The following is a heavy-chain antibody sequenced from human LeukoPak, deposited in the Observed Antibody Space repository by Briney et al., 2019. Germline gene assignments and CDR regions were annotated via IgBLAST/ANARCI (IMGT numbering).Heavy chain of an antibody. CDR2: IYYSRST. J-gene: IGHJ4*02. Sequence: SETLSLTCTVSGGSISSSSYYWGSVRQPPGKGLDWIGSIYYSRSTYYNPSLKSRVTISVDTSKNQFSLKLSSVTAADTAVYYCARHTRRGYSGYDLGRYYFDYWGQGTLVTVSS. D-gene: IGHD5-12*01. CDR1: GGSISSSSYY. V-gene: IGHV4-39*01. CDR3: ARHTRRGYSGYDLGRYYFDY.